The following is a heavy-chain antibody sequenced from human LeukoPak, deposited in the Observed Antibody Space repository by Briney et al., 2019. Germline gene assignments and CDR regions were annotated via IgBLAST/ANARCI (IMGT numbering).Heavy chain of an antibody. CDR1: GGSISGHY. CDR2: IHYSGRP. J-gene: IGHJ4*02. D-gene: IGHD1-26*01. CDR3: AIGGSYSFFDY. Sequence: SETLSLSCTVSGGSISGHYWTWIRQPPGKGLEWIGQIHYSGRPDYNPSLKSRVTISVDTSKNQLSLKVTSVTGADTAVYYCAIGGSYSFFDYWGQGTLVTVSS. V-gene: IGHV4-59*11.